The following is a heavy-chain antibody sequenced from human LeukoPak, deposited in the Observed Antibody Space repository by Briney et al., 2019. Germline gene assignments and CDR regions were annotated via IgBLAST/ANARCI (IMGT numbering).Heavy chain of an antibody. J-gene: IGHJ4*02. CDR3: AKDGGLWVSAHWGDS. D-gene: IGHD7-27*01. V-gene: IGHV3-30-3*01. Sequence: PGGSLRLSCAASGFTFSSFTMHWVRQAPGKGLEWVALISYDGSNKFHADSVKGRFTISRDNSKNTLFLQMNSLRAEDTAVYYCAKDGGLWVSAHWGDSWGRGTLVTVSS. CDR2: ISYDGSNK. CDR1: GFTFSSFT.